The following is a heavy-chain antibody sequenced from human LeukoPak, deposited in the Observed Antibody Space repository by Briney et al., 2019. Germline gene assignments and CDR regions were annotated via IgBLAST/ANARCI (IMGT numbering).Heavy chain of an antibody. V-gene: IGHV3-48*03. CDR3: ARVVLYYYDSSGYYQDY. CDR1: GFTFSSYE. Sequence: GRSLRLSCAASGFTFSSYEMNWVRQAPGKGLEWVSYISSSGSTIYYADSVKGRFTISRDNAKNSLYLQMNSLRAEDTAVYYCARVVLYYYDSSGYYQDYWGQGTLVTVSS. D-gene: IGHD3-22*01. J-gene: IGHJ4*02. CDR2: ISSSGSTI.